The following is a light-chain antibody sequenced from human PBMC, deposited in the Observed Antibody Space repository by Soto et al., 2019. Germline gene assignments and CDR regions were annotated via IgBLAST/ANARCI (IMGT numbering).Light chain of an antibody. J-gene: IGLJ1*01. Sequence: QSVLTQPASVSGSPGQSITISCTGTSSDFGNYNLVSWYQQHPGKVPKLILFEVNKRPSGVSGRFSGSKSGNTASLTISGLQAEDEADYYCCSFTSSNTHVFGTGTKLNVL. V-gene: IGLV2-23*02. CDR1: SSDFGNYNL. CDR2: EVN. CDR3: CSFTSSNTHV.